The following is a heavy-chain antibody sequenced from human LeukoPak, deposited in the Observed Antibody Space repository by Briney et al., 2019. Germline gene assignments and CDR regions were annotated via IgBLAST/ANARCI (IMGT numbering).Heavy chain of an antibody. D-gene: IGHD6-19*01. J-gene: IGHJ3*02. CDR2: INHSGST. Sequence: SETLSLTCAVYGGSFSGYYWSWLRQPPGKGLEWLGEINHSGSTNYNPSLKSRVTISVDTSKNQFSLKLSSVTAADTAVYYCARAPMGVAGYDAFDIWGQGTIVTVSS. CDR3: ARAPMGVAGYDAFDI. CDR1: GGSFSGYY. V-gene: IGHV4-34*01.